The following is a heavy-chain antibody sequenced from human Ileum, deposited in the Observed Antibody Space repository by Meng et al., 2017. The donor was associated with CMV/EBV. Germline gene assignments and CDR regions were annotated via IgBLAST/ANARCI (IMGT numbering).Heavy chain of an antibody. V-gene: IGHV3-74*01. CDR3: ARGGYDFWTDYLHY. D-gene: IGHD3-3*01. Sequence: GGSLRLSCAASGFTLSDYYMYWVRQAPGKGLVWVSRINSDGTITYYADSLEGRFTTSRDNAKNTLYLQMNSLRAEETAIYYCARGGYDFWTDYLHYWGQGTLVTVSS. J-gene: IGHJ4*02. CDR1: GFTLSDYY. CDR2: INSDGTIT.